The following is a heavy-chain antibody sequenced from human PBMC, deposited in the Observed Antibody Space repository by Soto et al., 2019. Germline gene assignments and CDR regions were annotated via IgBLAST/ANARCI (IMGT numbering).Heavy chain of an antibody. CDR3: ARSGVSDGYNLDAFDI. Sequence: GGSLRLSCAASGFTFSSYSMNWVRQAPGKGLEWVSYISSSSSTIYYADSVKGRFTISRDNAKNSLYLQMNSLRDEDTAVYYCARSGVSDGYNLDAFDIWGQGTMVTVSS. D-gene: IGHD5-12*01. V-gene: IGHV3-48*02. CDR1: GFTFSSYS. J-gene: IGHJ3*02. CDR2: ISSSSSTI.